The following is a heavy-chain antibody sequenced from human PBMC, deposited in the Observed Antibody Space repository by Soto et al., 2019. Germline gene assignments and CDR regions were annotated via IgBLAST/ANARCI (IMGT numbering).Heavy chain of an antibody. CDR3: AKGRSGLGSTSWYYFDY. V-gene: IGHV3-23*01. J-gene: IGHJ4*02. D-gene: IGHD6-13*01. CDR2: IGGGGGAT. CDR1: GFSFNNYA. Sequence: EVQLLESGGGLVQPGGSLRLSCAASGFSFNNYAMTWVRQAPGKGLEWVSTIGGGGGATYYADSVKGRFVISRDNSKNTLYLQMNSLRGEDTAVYYCAKGRSGLGSTSWYYFDYWGQGTLVTVSS.